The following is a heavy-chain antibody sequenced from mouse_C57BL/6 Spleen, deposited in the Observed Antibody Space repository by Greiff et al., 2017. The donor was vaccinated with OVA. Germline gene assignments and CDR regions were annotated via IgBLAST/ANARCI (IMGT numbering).Heavy chain of an antibody. CDR2: IDPSDSYT. Sequence: QVQLQQPGAELVMPGASVKLSCKASGYTFTSYWMHWVKQRPGQGLEWIGEIDPSDSYTNYNQKFKGKSTLTVDKSSSTAYMQLSSLTSEDSAVYDCARSGPVYYDGYFDVWGTGATVTVSS. CDR3: ARSGPVYYDGYFDV. D-gene: IGHD2-4*01. CDR1: GYTFTSYW. V-gene: IGHV1-69*01. J-gene: IGHJ1*03.